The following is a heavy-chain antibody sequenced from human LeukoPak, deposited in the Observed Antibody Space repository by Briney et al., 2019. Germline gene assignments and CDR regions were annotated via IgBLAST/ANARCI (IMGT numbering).Heavy chain of an antibody. J-gene: IGHJ4*01. V-gene: IGHV1-18*01. CDR2: ISAYNHDT. CDR3: ARDTALITIAGGPDY. D-gene: IGHD6-19*01. CDR1: GYTFASYG. Sequence: GASVKVSCKASGYTFASYGITWMRQARGQGLEWIGWISAYNHDTHYAQNLQDRVTMTTGTSTSTAYMELRSLTSDDTALYYCARDTALITIAGGPDYWGHGTLVTVSS.